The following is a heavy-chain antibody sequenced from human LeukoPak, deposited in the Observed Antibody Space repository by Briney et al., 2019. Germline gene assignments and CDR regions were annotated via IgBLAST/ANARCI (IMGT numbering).Heavy chain of an antibody. D-gene: IGHD4-17*01. CDR3: ATVAYGDSVDY. V-gene: IGHV4-30-2*01. Sequence: SETLSLTCIVSGDSVSSGDYYWSWIRQPPGKGLEWIGDIYHSGTTFYNPSLESRVTMSVDTSKNQFSLKLSSVTAADTAVYYCATVAYGDSVDYWGQGTLVTVSS. J-gene: IGHJ4*02. CDR1: GDSVSSGDYY. CDR2: IYHSGTT.